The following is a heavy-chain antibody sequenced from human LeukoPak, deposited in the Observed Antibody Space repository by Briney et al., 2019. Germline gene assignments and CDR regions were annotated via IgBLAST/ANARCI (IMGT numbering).Heavy chain of an antibody. Sequence: GGSLRLSCAASRFTVSANYMSWVRQAPGKGLEWVSIIDNDGSTNYADSVKGRFTISRDSSKNTVYLQMNSLRVEDTAVYYCARGHCSGTSCYAFDYWGQGTLVTVSS. CDR3: ARGHCSGTSCYAFDY. V-gene: IGHV3-66*01. J-gene: IGHJ4*02. CDR1: RFTVSANY. D-gene: IGHD2-2*01. CDR2: IDNDGST.